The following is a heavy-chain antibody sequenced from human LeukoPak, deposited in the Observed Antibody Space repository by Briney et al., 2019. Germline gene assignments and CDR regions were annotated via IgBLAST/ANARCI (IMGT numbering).Heavy chain of an antibody. V-gene: IGHV3-23*01. CDR3: ARDHSTVTTWVDY. J-gene: IGHJ4*02. Sequence: GGSLRLSCAASGFTFSTYSMSWVRQAPGKGLEWVSGVSGSGGSTYYADSVKGRFTISRDNSKNTLYLQMNSLRVEDTAVYYCARDHSTVTTWVDYWGQGTLVTVSS. CDR1: GFTFSTYS. CDR2: VSGSGGST. D-gene: IGHD4-17*01.